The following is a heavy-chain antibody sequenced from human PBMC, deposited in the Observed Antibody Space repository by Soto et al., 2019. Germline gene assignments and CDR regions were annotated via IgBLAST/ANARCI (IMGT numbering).Heavy chain of an antibody. CDR1: GFTFSSYG. V-gene: IGHV3-33*01. CDR2: IWYDGSNK. J-gene: IGHJ5*02. Sequence: GGSLRLSCAASGFTFSSYGMHWARQAPGKGLEWVAVIWYDGSNKYYADSVKGRFTISRDNSKNTLYLQMNSLRAEDTAVYYCARGAGYCSSTSCYTNWFDPWGQGTLVTVSS. D-gene: IGHD2-2*02. CDR3: ARGAGYCSSTSCYTNWFDP.